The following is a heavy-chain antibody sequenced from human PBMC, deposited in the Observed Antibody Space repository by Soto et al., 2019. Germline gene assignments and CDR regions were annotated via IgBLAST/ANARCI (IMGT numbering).Heavy chain of an antibody. Sequence: EVQLVQSGAEVKKPGESVKISCKASGYSFTNHWIDWVRQLPGQGLQWMGVIYPHDSDTKYSPSFQGHVTLSVDKSSSTAYLQWSGPKASDTAIYYCARRIYGANDYWGQGTLVTVSS. D-gene: IGHD4-17*01. CDR2: IYPHDSDT. CDR3: ARRIYGANDY. CDR1: GYSFTNHW. V-gene: IGHV5-51*01. J-gene: IGHJ4*02.